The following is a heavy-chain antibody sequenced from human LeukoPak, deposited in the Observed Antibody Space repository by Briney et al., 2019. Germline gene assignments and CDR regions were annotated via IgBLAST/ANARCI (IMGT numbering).Heavy chain of an antibody. CDR2: ISTYNGST. CDR1: GYTFTNHG. D-gene: IGHD4-17*01. J-gene: IGHJ3*02. CDR3: ARSGGWAYGDYDGFIAFDI. V-gene: IGHV1-18*01. Sequence: GASVKVSCKASGYTFTNHGISWVRQAPGQGLEWMGWISTYNGSTNYAQKLQGRVTMTTDTSTSTAYMELRSLRSDDTAVYYCARSGGWAYGDYDGFIAFDIWGQGTMVTVSS.